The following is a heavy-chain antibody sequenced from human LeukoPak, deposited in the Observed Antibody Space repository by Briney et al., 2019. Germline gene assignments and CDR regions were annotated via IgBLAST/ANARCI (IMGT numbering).Heavy chain of an antibody. V-gene: IGHV3-23*01. J-gene: IGHJ3*01. CDR1: GFTFGSYA. D-gene: IGHD1-1*01. Sequence: GGSLRLSCAGSGFTFGSYAMNWVRQAPGRGLEWVCSLPSGGGPSYADSVKGRFTVSRDNSKNTLYLQMNSLRADDTALYYCAKTITPFTTNWDNSPGAFDVWGQGTVVTVSS. CDR3: AKTITPFTTNWDNSPGAFDV. CDR2: LPSGGGP.